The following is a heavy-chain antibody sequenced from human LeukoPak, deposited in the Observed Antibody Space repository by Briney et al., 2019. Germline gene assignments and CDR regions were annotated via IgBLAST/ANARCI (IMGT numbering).Heavy chain of an antibody. CDR3: ARDPGYCSGGSCYSDGFDY. D-gene: IGHD2-15*01. J-gene: IGHJ4*02. CDR1: GFTFSSYE. V-gene: IGHV3-48*03. CDR2: ISSSGSTI. Sequence: GGSLRLSCAASGFTFSSYEMNWVRQAPGKGLEWVSYISSSGSTIYYADSVKGRFTISRDNAKNSLYLQMNSLRAEDTAVYYCARDPGYCSGGSCYSDGFDYWGQGTLVTVSS.